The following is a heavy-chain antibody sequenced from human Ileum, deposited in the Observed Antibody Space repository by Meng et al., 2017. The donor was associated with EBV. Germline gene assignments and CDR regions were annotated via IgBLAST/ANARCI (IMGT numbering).Heavy chain of an antibody. V-gene: IGHV7-4-1*02. J-gene: IGHJ4*02. CDR3: ARDSGYTRSWSGDY. CDR2: ISTNTGNP. CDR1: GYTFNRNA. D-gene: IGHD6-13*01. Sequence: VQLVQSGSEIKTPGASGTVSCKASGYTFNRNAINGVRQAPGQGLEWMGWISTNTGNPTYAQGFAGRFVFSLDTSVSTAYLQISGLKAEDTAIYYCARDSGYTRSWSGDYWGQGTLVTVSS.